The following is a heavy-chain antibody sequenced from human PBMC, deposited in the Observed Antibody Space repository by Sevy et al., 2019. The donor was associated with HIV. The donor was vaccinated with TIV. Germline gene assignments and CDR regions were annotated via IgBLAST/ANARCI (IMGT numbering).Heavy chain of an antibody. Sequence: GGSLRLSCEASGFSFSDYWMTWVRQAPGKGLEWVANMRQDGRETYYVDSVKGRFTVSRDNAKNSLWLQMNSLRAEVTAVYYCARGIFGSGSRLGLGYWGQGTLVTVSS. CDR3: ARGIFGSGSRLGLGY. CDR2: MRQDGRET. V-gene: IGHV3-7*03. J-gene: IGHJ4*02. D-gene: IGHD3-10*01. CDR1: GFSFSDYW.